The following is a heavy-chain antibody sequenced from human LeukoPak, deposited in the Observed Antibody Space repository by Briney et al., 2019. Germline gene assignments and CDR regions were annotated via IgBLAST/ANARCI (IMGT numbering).Heavy chain of an antibody. Sequence: PGGSLRLSCAASGFTFSSYSMNWVRQAPGKGLEWVSSISSSSYIYYADSVKGRFTISRDNAKNSLYLQMNSLRAEDTAVYYCARDYDFWSGYYTVPRFDYWGQGTLVTVSS. D-gene: IGHD3-3*01. CDR3: ARDYDFWSGYYTVPRFDY. V-gene: IGHV3-21*01. CDR2: ISSSSYI. CDR1: GFTFSSYS. J-gene: IGHJ4*02.